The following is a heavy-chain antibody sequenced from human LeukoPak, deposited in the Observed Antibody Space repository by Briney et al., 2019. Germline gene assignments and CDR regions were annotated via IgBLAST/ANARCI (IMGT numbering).Heavy chain of an antibody. V-gene: IGHV1-69*04. CDR3: ARESQRGYCSSTSCYGPFDY. Sequence: GASVKVSCKASGGTFSSYAISWVRQAPGQGLEWMGRIIPILGIANYAQKFQGRVTITADKSTSTAYMELSSLRSEDTAVYYCARESQRGYCSSTSCYGPFDYWGQGTLVTVSS. CDR1: GGTFSSYA. CDR2: IIPILGIA. D-gene: IGHD2-2*01. J-gene: IGHJ4*02.